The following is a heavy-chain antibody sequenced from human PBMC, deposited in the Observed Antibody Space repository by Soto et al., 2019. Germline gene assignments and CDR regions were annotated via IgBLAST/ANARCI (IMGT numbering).Heavy chain of an antibody. V-gene: IGHV1-69*13. CDR2: IIPIFGTA. CDR3: ARDSALWLFPVHYYYGMDV. D-gene: IGHD5-18*01. J-gene: IGHJ6*02. Sequence: SVKVSCKAPGVTFNSYAICWVRQAPGQGLEWMGGIIPIFGTANYAQKFQGRVTITADESTSTAYMELSSLRSEDTAVYYCARDSALWLFPVHYYYGMDVWGQGTTVTVSS. CDR1: GVTFNSYA.